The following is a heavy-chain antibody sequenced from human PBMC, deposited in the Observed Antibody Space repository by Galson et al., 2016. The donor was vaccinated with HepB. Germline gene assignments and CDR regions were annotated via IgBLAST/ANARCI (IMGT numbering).Heavy chain of an antibody. D-gene: IGHD3-10*01. CDR1: SGSVSSSRYY. V-gene: IGHV4-39*01. Sequence: ETLSLTCTVSSGSVSSSRYYWGWIRQPPGKGLEWIGSVYYSGTAYYDPSLKSRVSISVDTSKNQFSLRLSSVTAGDTAVYFCARARRSGSGWYFDYWGQGALVTVSS. J-gene: IGHJ4*02. CDR3: ARARRSGSGWYFDY. CDR2: VYYSGTA.